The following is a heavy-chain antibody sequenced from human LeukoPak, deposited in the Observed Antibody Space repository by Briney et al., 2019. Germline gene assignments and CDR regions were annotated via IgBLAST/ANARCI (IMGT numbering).Heavy chain of an antibody. CDR2: MNPNSGNT. Sequence: ASVKVSCKASGNTFTSYDINWVRQATGQGLEWMGWMNPNSGNTGYAQKFQGRVTMTRNTSISTAYMELSSLRSEDTAVYYCARGRKGYSYAQYYFDYWGQGTLVTVSS. V-gene: IGHV1-8*01. CDR3: ARGRKGYSYAQYYFDY. CDR1: GNTFTSYD. D-gene: IGHD5-18*01. J-gene: IGHJ4*02.